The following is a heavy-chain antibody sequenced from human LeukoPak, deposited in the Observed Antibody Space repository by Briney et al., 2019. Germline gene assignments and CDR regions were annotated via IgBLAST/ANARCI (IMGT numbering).Heavy chain of an antibody. Sequence: GGSLRLSCAASGFTFSSYAMHWVRQAPGKGLEWVAVISYDGSNKYYADSVKGRFTISRDNSKNTLYLQVNSLRAEDTAVYYCARESSSGWYYFDYWGQGTLVTVPS. CDR2: ISYDGSNK. CDR3: ARESSSGWYYFDY. CDR1: GFTFSSYA. V-gene: IGHV3-30*04. D-gene: IGHD6-19*01. J-gene: IGHJ4*02.